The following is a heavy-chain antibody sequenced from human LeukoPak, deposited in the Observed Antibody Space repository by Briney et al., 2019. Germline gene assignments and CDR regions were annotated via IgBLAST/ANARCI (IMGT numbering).Heavy chain of an antibody. J-gene: IGHJ4*02. CDR1: GGTFTSYG. D-gene: IGHD3-3*01. CDR2: ISAYNGNT. Sequence: ASVKVSCKASGGTFTSYGISWVRQAPGQGLEWMGWISAYNGNTNYAQKLQGRVTMTTDTSTSTAYMELRSLRSDDTAVYYCARSVTIFGVATLGYWGQGTPVTVSS. V-gene: IGHV1-18*01. CDR3: ARSVTIFGVATLGY.